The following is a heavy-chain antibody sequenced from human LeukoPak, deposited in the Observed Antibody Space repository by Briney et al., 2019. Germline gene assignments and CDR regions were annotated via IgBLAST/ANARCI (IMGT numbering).Heavy chain of an antibody. Sequence: ASVKVSCKASGYTFTSYYMHWVRQAAGQGVEWMGIINPSGGSTSYAQKFQGRVTMTRDTSTSTVYMELSSLRSEDTAVYYCARDRERMDYDFWSGALDNWGQGTLVTVSS. CDR2: INPSGGST. CDR1: GYTFTSYY. V-gene: IGHV1-46*01. D-gene: IGHD3-3*01. J-gene: IGHJ4*02. CDR3: ARDRERMDYDFWSGALDN.